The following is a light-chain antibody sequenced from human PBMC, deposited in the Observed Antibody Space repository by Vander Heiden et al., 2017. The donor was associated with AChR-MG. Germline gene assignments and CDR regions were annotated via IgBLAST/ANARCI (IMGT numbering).Light chain of an antibody. J-gene: IGLJ2*01. CDR3: QTWGTGIVV. CDR2: LNSDGSH. CDR1: SGHSSYA. Sequence: QLVLTQSPSASASLGASVKLTCTRSSGHSSYAIAWRQQQPEKGPRYLMKLNSDGSHSKGDGIPDRFSGSSSGAERYLTISSLQSEDEADYYCQTWGTGIVVFGGGTKLTVL. V-gene: IGLV4-69*01.